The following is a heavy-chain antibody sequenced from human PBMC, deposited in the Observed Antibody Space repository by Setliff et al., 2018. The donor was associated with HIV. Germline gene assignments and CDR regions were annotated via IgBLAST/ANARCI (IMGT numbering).Heavy chain of an antibody. D-gene: IGHD4-17*01. J-gene: IGHJ3*02. Sequence: SETLSLTCAVSGYSISSSHWWGWIRQPPGKGLEWIGYIYYSGSTNYNPSLKSRFTISRDNAKSTLYLQMNSLRVEDTAVYYCAREDVTTSGLDIWGQGTMVTVSS. CDR1: GYSISSSHW. CDR3: AREDVTTSGLDI. CDR2: IYYSGST. V-gene: IGHV4-28*03.